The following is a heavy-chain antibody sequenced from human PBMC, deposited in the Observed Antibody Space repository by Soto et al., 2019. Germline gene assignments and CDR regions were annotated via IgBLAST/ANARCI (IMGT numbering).Heavy chain of an antibody. CDR3: AKDPRNYDFWSGYFY. J-gene: IGHJ4*02. V-gene: IGHV3-23*01. D-gene: IGHD3-3*01. Sequence: EVQLLESGGGLIQPGGSLRLSCAASGFTFSSYAMSWVRQAPGKGLEWVSAISGSGGSTYYADSVKGRFTISRDNSKNTLYLQMNSLRAEDTAVYYCAKDPRNYDFWSGYFYWGQGTLVTVSS. CDR2: ISGSGGST. CDR1: GFTFSSYA.